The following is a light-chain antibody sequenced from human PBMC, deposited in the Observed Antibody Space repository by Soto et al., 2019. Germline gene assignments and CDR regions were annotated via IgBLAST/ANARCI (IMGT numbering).Light chain of an antibody. Sequence: EIVLTQSPGTLYLSPGERATLSCRASQTIASRYLAWYQHQPGQAPRLLIYRTFDRAPDIPDMFSGGGSGTAFTLTISRLEREDFAVYYCHQYDTSPPTFGQGTRLDIK. CDR1: QTIASRY. V-gene: IGKV3-20*01. CDR3: HQYDTSPPT. CDR2: RTF. J-gene: IGKJ5*01.